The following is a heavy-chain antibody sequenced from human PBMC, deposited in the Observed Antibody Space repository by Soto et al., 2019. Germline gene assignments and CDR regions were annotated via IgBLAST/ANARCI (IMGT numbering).Heavy chain of an antibody. CDR2: ISYDGSNK. Sequence: PGGSLRLSCAASGFTFSSYAMHWVRQAPGKGLEWVAVISYDGSNKYYADSVKGRFTISRDNSKNTPYLQMNSLRAEDTAAYYCAREGSSSSRPYYYCMDVWCQALTVTVS. CDR1: GFTFSSYA. J-gene: IGHJ6*02. CDR3: AREGSSSSRPYYYCMDV. D-gene: IGHD6-6*01. V-gene: IGHV3-30-3*01.